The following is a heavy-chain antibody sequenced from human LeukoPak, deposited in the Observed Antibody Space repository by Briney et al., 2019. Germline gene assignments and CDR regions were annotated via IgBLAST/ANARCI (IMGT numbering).Heavy chain of an antibody. V-gene: IGHV4-34*01. D-gene: IGHD3-9*01. CDR3: ARDVDGDILTGYYKGRSFDY. J-gene: IGHJ4*02. Sequence: ASETLSLTCAVYGGSFSGYYWSWIRQPPGKGLEWIGEINHSGSTNYNPSLKSRVTISVDTSKNQFSLKLSSVTAADTAVYYCARDVDGDILTGYYKGRSFDYWGQGTLVTVSS. CDR1: GGSFSGYY. CDR2: INHSGST.